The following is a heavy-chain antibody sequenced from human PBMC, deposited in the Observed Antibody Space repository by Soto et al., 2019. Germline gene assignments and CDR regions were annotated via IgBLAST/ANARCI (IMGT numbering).Heavy chain of an antibody. CDR3: ARGGVAAAGTFNY. V-gene: IGHV4-34*01. J-gene: IGHJ4*02. D-gene: IGHD6-13*01. CDR1: GGSFSGYY. Sequence: QVQLQQWGAGLLKPSETLSLTCAVYGGSFSGYYWSWIRQPPGKGLEWIGEINHSGSTNYNPSLKSRVTISVDTSKNQFSLKLSSVTAADKAVYYCARGGVAAAGTFNYWGQGTLVTVSS. CDR2: INHSGST.